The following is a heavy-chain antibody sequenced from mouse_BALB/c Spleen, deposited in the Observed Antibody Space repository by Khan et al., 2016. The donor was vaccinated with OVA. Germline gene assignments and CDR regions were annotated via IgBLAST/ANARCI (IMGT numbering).Heavy chain of an antibody. CDR1: GFSLSRYN. CDR3: ARAYYRYDGYYAMDY. J-gene: IGHJ4*01. Sequence: QVQLQQSGPGLVAPSQSLSITCTVSGFSLSRYNIHWVRQPPGKGLEWLGMIWGGGGTDYTSTLKSRLSISKDNSKSQVFLKMNRLQTDDTAIYYFARAYYRYDGYYAMDYWGQGTSGTVSS. D-gene: IGHD2-14*01. CDR2: IWGGGGT. V-gene: IGHV2-6-4*01.